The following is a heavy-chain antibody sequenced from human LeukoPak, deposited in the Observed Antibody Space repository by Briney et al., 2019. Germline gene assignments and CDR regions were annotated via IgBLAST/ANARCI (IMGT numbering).Heavy chain of an antibody. CDR1: GGTFSSYA. J-gene: IGHJ6*03. D-gene: IGHD3-3*01. CDR2: IIPIFGTA. CDR3: ASGSYYDFWSGYSRYYYYYMDV. Sequence: GSSVKVSCKASGGTFSSYAISWVRQAPGQGLEWMGRIIPIFGTANYAQKFQGRVTITTDESTSTAYMELSSLRSEDTAVYYCASGSYYDFWSGYSRYYYYYMDVWGKETTVTVSS. V-gene: IGHV1-69*05.